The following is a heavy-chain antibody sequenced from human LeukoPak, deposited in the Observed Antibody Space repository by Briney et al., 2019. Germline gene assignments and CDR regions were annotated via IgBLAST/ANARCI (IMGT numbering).Heavy chain of an antibody. J-gene: IGHJ4*02. Sequence: PGGSLRLSCAASGFTFSSYAMSWVRQAPGKGLEWVSAISGSGGSTYCADSVKGRFTISRDNSKNTLYLQMNGLRAEDTAVYYCAKVLHRYCSGGSCYSLDYWGQGTLVTVSS. D-gene: IGHD2-15*01. CDR3: AKVLHRYCSGGSCYSLDY. CDR1: GFTFSSYA. V-gene: IGHV3-23*01. CDR2: ISGSGGST.